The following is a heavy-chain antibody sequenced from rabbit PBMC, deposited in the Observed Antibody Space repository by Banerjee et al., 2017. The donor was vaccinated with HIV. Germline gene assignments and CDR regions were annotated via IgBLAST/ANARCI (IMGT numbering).Heavy chain of an antibody. CDR1: GFSFINSYY. CDR2: IYTSSGST. CDR3: SRRANSGTYRPDL. J-gene: IGHJ4*01. D-gene: IGHD1-1*01. Sequence: QEQLEESGGDLVKPGASLTLTCTASGFSFINSYYMCWVRQAPGKGLEWIACIYTSSGSTYYASWAKGRFTISKTSSTTVTLQMTSLTAADTATYFCSRRANSGTYRPDLWGPGTLVTVS. V-gene: IGHV1S45*01.